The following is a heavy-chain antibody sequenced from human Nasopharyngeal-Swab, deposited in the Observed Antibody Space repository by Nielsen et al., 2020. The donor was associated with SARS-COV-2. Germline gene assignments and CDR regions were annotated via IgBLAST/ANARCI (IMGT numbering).Heavy chain of an antibody. J-gene: IGHJ4*02. V-gene: IGHV3-74*01. Sequence: GESLKISCAASGFTFSRYWMHWVRQVPGKGLVWVSRIDTDGSTTDHADSVKGRFTISRDNAKNTLYLQMNNLRAEDTALYYCARDVAGADSDWGQGTLVTVSS. CDR2: IDTDGSTT. D-gene: IGHD2-21*01. CDR1: GFTFSRYW. CDR3: ARDVAGADSD.